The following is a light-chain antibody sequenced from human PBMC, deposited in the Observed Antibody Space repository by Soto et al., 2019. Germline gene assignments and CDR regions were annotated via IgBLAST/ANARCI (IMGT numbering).Light chain of an antibody. J-gene: IGKJ1*01. CDR3: QQYNSYWT. V-gene: IGKV1-5*03. CDR1: QSISSW. CDR2: KAS. Sequence: DIQMTQSPSTLSASVGDRVTITCRASQSISSWLAWYQQKPGKAPKLLIYKASSLESGVPSRFSGSGSGTEFPLTISSLQPNDFATYSCQQYNSYWTFAQGPKVDI.